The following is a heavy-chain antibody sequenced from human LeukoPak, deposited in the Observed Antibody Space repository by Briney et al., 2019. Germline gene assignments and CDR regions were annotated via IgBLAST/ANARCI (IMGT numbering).Heavy chain of an antibody. CDR2: INHSGST. CDR3: AGAAGTEGGYFDY. V-gene: IGHV4-34*01. Sequence: SETLSLTCAVYGGSFSGYYWSWIRQPPGKGLEWIGEINHSGSTNYNPSLKSQVTISVDTSKNQFSLKLSSVTAADTAVYYCAGAAGTEGGYFDYWGQGTLVTVSS. J-gene: IGHJ4*02. CDR1: GGSFSGYY. D-gene: IGHD6-13*01.